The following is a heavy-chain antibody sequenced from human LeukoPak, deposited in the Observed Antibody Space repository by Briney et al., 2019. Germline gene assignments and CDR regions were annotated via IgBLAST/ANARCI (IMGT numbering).Heavy chain of an antibody. CDR1: GGTFSSYA. Sequence: ASVKVSCKASGGTFSSYAISWVRQAPGQGLEWMGGIIPIFGTANYAQKFQGRVTITTDESTSTAYMELSSLRSEATAVYYCARSRNIAAAGIFDYWGQGTLVTVSS. D-gene: IGHD6-13*01. V-gene: IGHV1-69*05. CDR2: IIPIFGTA. CDR3: ARSRNIAAAGIFDY. J-gene: IGHJ4*02.